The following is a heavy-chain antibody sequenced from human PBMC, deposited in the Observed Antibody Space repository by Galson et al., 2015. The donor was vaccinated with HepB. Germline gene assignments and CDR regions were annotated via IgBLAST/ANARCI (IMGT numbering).Heavy chain of an antibody. CDR1: GSTFTGYY. CDR3: ASGNYDSSGYYYYFDY. D-gene: IGHD3-22*01. J-gene: IGHJ4*02. CDR2: INPNSGGT. Sequence: SVKVSCKASGSTFTGYYMHWVRQAPGQGLEWMGWINPNSGGTNYAQKFQGRVTMTRDTSISTAYMELSRLRSDDTAVYYCASGNYDSSGYYYYFDYWGQGTLVTVSS. V-gene: IGHV1-2*02.